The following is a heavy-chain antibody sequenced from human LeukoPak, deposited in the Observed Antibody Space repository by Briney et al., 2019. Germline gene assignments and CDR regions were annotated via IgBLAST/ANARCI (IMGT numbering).Heavy chain of an antibody. D-gene: IGHD4-17*01. J-gene: IGHJ4*02. CDR3: ARGKAYGDYDY. Sequence: SETLSLTCTVSGGSISSYYWSWIRQPPGKGLEWIGYIYYSGSTNYNPSLKSRVTISVDRSKNQFSLKLSSVTAADTAVYYCARGKAYGDYDYWGQGTLVTVSS. CDR2: IYYSGST. CDR1: GGSISSYY. V-gene: IGHV4-59*12.